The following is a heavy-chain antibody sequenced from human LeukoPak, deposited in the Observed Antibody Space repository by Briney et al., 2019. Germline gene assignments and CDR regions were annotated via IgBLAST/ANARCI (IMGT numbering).Heavy chain of an antibody. V-gene: IGHV4-4*07. D-gene: IGHD1-14*01. J-gene: IGHJ4*02. CDR1: GGSITSYY. Sequence: SETLSLTCTISGGSITSYYWSWIRQPAGKGLEWIGRISTSGNTNYNPSLQSRVTMSVDTSKNQFSLKLASTTAADTAVYYCAKEGRSNTPGYWGQGALVTVSS. CDR2: ISTSGNT. CDR3: AKEGRSNTPGY.